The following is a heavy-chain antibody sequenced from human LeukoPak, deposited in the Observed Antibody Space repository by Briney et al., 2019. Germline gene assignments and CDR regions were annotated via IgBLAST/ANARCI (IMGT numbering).Heavy chain of an antibody. CDR3: ARANMVRGVGLFFDRNWFDP. J-gene: IGHJ5*02. V-gene: IGHV1-2*02. Sequence: ASVKVSCKASGYTFSAYSIHWVRQAPGQGLEWMGWINPDSGDTNYAQKFQGRVTMTRDTSISTAYMELSGLRSDDTAVYYCARANMVRGVGLFFDRNWFDPWGQGTLVTVSS. CDR1: GYTFSAYS. CDR2: INPDSGDT. D-gene: IGHD3-10*01.